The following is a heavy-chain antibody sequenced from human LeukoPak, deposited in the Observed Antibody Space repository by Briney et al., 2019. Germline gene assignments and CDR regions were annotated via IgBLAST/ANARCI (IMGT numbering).Heavy chain of an antibody. CDR2: IYYSGST. V-gene: IGHV4-59*11. D-gene: IGHD2-15*01. CDR1: GGSISSHY. J-gene: IGHJ6*02. CDR3: ARDVVVVAAQREYYYYYGMDV. Sequence: PSETLSLTCTVSGGSISSHYWSWIRQPPGKGLEWIGYIYYSGSTNYNPSLKSRVTISVDTSKNQFSLKLSSVTAADTAVCYCARDVVVVAAQREYYYYYGMDVWGQGTTVTVSS.